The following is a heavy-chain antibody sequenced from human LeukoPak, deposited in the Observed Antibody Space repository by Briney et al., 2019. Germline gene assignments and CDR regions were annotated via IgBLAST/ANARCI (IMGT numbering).Heavy chain of an antibody. J-gene: IGHJ3*02. V-gene: IGHV3-21*01. CDR2: ISSSSSYI. Sequence: PGGSLRLSCAASGFTFSSYSMNWVRQAPGKGLEWVPSISSSSSYIYYADSVKGRFTISRDNAKNSLYLQMNSLRAEDTAVYYCARDSSCAPDCGGDCYGDAFDIWGQGTMVTVSS. CDR1: GFTFSSYS. CDR3: ARDSSCAPDCGGDCYGDAFDI. D-gene: IGHD2-21*02.